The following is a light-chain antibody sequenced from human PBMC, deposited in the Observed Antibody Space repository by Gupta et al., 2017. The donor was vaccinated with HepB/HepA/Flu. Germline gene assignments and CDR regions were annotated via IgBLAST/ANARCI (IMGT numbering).Light chain of an antibody. CDR1: QGISSY. J-gene: IGKJ5*01. V-gene: IGKV1-9*01. CDR2: TAS. Sequence: DIQLTQSPSFLSASVGDRVPITCRSSQGISSYSAWYQQKPGRAPKLLIHTASSSQSGVPSRFSGSGSGTEFTLTISSLQPEDFATYYCQQRPSYPLTFGQGTRMEIK. CDR3: QQRPSYPLT.